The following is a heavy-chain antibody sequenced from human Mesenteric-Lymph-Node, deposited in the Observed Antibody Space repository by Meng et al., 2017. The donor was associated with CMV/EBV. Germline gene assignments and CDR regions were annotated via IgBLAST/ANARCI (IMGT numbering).Heavy chain of an antibody. CDR2: IRGDGGDT. J-gene: IGHJ3*01. V-gene: IGHV3-74*01. Sequence: GESLKISCGASGFTLSPYWMHWVRQAPGKGLVWVSGIRGDGGDTAYADSVKGRFTISRDNAKNTLYVQMNSLTAEDTAVYYCVREGDDCSSARCLGAFDFWGQGTMVTVSS. CDR3: VREGDDCSSARCLGAFDF. D-gene: IGHD2-2*01. CDR1: GFTLSPYW.